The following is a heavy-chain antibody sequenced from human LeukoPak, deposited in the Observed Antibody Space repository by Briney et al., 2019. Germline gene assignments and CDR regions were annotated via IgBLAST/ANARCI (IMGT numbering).Heavy chain of an antibody. Sequence: GGSLRLSFVASGFTVSSNYMSWVRQAPGKGLEWVSVIYSGGSTYYADSVKGRFTISRDNSKNTLYLQMNSLRAEDTAVYYCARDLGSHYYDSSAGAFDIWGQGTMVTVSS. CDR2: IYSGGST. D-gene: IGHD3-22*01. CDR3: ARDLGSHYYDSSAGAFDI. CDR1: GFTVSSNY. V-gene: IGHV3-66*01. J-gene: IGHJ3*02.